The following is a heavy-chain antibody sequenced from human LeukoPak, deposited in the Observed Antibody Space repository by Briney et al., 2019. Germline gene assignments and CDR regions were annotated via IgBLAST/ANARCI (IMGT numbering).Heavy chain of an antibody. Sequence: GASVKVSCKASGYTFTGYYMHWGRQAPGQGLEWMGWINPNSGGTNYAQKFQGRVTMTRDTSISTAYMELSRLRSDDTAVYYCAKDRVYLREFDYWGQGTLVTVSS. CDR3: AKDRVYLREFDY. D-gene: IGHD5/OR15-5a*01. CDR1: GYTFTGYY. CDR2: INPNSGGT. J-gene: IGHJ4*02. V-gene: IGHV1-2*02.